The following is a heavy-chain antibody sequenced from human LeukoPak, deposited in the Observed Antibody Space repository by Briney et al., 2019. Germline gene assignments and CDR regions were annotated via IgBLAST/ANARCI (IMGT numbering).Heavy chain of an antibody. Sequence: GSLRLSCAASGFTFSTYAMSWVRQAPGKGLEWVSGISGSGGSTYYADSVKGRFTISRDNSKNTLYLQMNSLRAEDTAVYYCTTLGLTGYYAFDYWGQGSLVTVSS. J-gene: IGHJ4*02. CDR2: ISGSGGST. CDR1: GFTFSTYA. D-gene: IGHD3-9*01. V-gene: IGHV3-23*01. CDR3: TTLGLTGYYAFDY.